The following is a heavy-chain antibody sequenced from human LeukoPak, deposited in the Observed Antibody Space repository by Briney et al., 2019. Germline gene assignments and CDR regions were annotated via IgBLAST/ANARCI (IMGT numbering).Heavy chain of an antibody. D-gene: IGHD6-19*01. CDR1: GFTFSSYS. CDR3: AREMLAAVAAQS. J-gene: IGHJ5*02. CDR2: ISSSSSTM. Sequence: GGSLRLSCAASGFTFSSYSMNWVRQAPGKGLEWVSYISSSSSTMYYAASVKGRFSISRDNAKNSLYLQMNSLRAEDTAVYYCAREMLAAVAAQSWGQGTLVTVSS. V-gene: IGHV3-48*01.